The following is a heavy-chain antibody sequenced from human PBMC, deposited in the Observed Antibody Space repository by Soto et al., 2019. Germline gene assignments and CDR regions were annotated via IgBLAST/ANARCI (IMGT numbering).Heavy chain of an antibody. CDR2: ISYDGSNK. J-gene: IGHJ6*02. V-gene: IGHV3-30-3*01. D-gene: IGHD1-1*01. CDR3: ARVGDGYNSRDYYYYYGMDV. CDR1: GFTFSSYA. Sequence: GGSLRLSCAASGFTFSSYAMHWVRQAPGKGLEWVAVISYDGSNKYYADSVKGRFTISRDNSKNTLYLQMNSLRAEDTAVYYCARVGDGYNSRDYYYYYGMDVWGQGTTVTVSS.